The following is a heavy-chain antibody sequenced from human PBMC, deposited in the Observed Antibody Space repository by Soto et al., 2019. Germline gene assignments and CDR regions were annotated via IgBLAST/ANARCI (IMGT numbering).Heavy chain of an antibody. CDR2: IYYIGST. Sequence: SETLSLTCSVSGGAMSSYYWTWIRQPPGKGLEWIGYIYYIGSTKYNPSLKSRVTISVDTSKNQFSLRLSSVTAADTAVYYCARDATWYGDYYGMDVWGQGTTVSVS. V-gene: IGHV4-59*01. J-gene: IGHJ6*02. CDR3: ARDATWYGDYYGMDV. D-gene: IGHD3-10*01. CDR1: GGAMSSYY.